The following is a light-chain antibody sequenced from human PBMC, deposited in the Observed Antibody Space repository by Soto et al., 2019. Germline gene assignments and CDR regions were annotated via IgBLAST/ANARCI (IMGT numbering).Light chain of an antibody. J-gene: IGLJ1*01. V-gene: IGLV3-21*02. CDR3: QVWDNVDDHIYV. CDR2: DNS. CDR1: NIDSRT. Sequence: SYELTQAPSVSVARGQTATVSCGENNIDSRTVNWYQQKPGQAPLLVVYDNSFRPSGIPNRFSGSNSGNTATLTISRVEAGDEADYYCQVWDNVDDHIYVFGTGTKVTVL.